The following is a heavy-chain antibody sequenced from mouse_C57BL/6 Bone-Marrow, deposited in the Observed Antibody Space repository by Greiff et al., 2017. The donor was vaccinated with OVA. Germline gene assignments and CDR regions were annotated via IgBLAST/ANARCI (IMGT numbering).Heavy chain of an antibody. J-gene: IGHJ4*01. V-gene: IGHV2-6*01. CDR2: IWGVGST. CDR1: GFSLTSYG. CDR3: ARQRDYYGRTRGAMDY. Sequence: VQLVESGPGLVAPSQSLSITCTVSGFSLTSYGVDWVRQSPGKGLEWLGVIWGVGSTNYNSALKSRLSISKDNSKSQVFLKMNSLQTDDTAMYYCARQRDYYGRTRGAMDYWGQGTSVTVSS. D-gene: IGHD1-2*01.